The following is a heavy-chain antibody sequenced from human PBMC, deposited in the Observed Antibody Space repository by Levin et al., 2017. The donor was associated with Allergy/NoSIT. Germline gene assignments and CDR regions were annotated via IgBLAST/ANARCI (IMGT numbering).Heavy chain of an antibody. V-gene: IGHV3-30*18. J-gene: IGHJ5*02. CDR3: AKDRGLRFKRGSWFDP. D-gene: IGHD3-16*01. CDR2: ISYDGSNK. CDR1: GFTFSSYG. Sequence: LSLTCAASGFTFSSYGMHWVRQAPGKGLEWVAVISYDGSNKYYADSVKGRFTISRDNSKNTLYLQMNSLRAEDTAVYYCAKDRGLRFKRGSWFDPWGQGTLVTVSS.